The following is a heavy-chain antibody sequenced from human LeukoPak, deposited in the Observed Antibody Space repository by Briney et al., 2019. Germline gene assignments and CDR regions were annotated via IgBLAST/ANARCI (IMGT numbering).Heavy chain of an antibody. J-gene: IGHJ4*02. D-gene: IGHD5-12*01. CDR3: ARRAYGGYGY. CDR2: MNPNSGNT. Sequence: ASVTVSCKASGYTFTSYDINWVRQAPGQGLEWMGWMNPNSGNTVYAQKFQGRVTMTRNTSISTAYMELSSLRSEDTAVYYCARRAYGGYGYWGQGTLVTVSS. CDR1: GYTFTSYD. V-gene: IGHV1-8*01.